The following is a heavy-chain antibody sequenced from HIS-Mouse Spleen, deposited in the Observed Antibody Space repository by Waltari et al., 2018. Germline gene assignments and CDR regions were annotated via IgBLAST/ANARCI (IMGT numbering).Heavy chain of an antibody. CDR3: AREGDSGSYFDY. D-gene: IGHD1-26*01. CDR1: GFTFRVYW. Sequence: EVPLVESGGGLVQPGGSLRLSCSASGFTFRVYWRTWVRQAAGKGLEWVANIKQDGSEKYYVDSVKGRFTISRDNAKNSLYLQMNSLRAEDTAVYYCAREGDSGSYFDYWGQGTLVTVSS. J-gene: IGHJ4*02. V-gene: IGHV3-7*01. CDR2: IKQDGSEK.